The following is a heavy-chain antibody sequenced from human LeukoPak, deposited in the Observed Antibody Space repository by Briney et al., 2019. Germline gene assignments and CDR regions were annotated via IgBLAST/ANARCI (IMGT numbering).Heavy chain of an antibody. CDR3: ARGLNDSWTGENY. CDR1: GASISGSGYY. J-gene: IGHJ4*02. D-gene: IGHD3-3*01. V-gene: IGHV4-39*01. CDR2: IYSSGST. Sequence: SETLSLTCAVSGASISGSGYYWGWIRQPPGKGLEWIGNIYSSGSTYYNASLQSRVTISIDTSKNQFSLRLNSVTAADTAVYYCARGLNDSWTGENYWGQGTLVTVSS.